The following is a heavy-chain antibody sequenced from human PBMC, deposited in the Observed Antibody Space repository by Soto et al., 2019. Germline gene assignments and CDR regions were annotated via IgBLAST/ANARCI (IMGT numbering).Heavy chain of an antibody. Sequence: KVACKAAAGTFSSYASSWVRQAPGQGLEGMGGIIPIFGTANYAQKFQGRVTLTADESTRTAYMELSSLRSQDRAVYYCARGHLVVVTAARTPYYDYGMDVWGQGTTVTVSS. D-gene: IGHD2-2*01. V-gene: IGHV1-69*01. J-gene: IGHJ6*02. CDR1: AGTFSSYA. CDR3: ARGHLVVVTAARTPYYDYGMDV. CDR2: IIPIFGTA.